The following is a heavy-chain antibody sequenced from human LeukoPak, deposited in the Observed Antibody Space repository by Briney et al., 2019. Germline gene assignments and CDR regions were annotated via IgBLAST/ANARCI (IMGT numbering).Heavy chain of an antibody. CDR3: ARVGVHSYGLLPDY. CDR1: GYTFTGYY. Sequence: ASVKVSCKASGYTFTGYYMHWVRQAPGQGLEWMGWINPNSGGTNYAQKFQGRVTMTRDTSISTAYMELSRLRSDDTAVYYCARVGVHSYGLLPDYWGQGTLVTVSS. J-gene: IGHJ4*02. CDR2: INPNSGGT. V-gene: IGHV1-2*02. D-gene: IGHD5-18*01.